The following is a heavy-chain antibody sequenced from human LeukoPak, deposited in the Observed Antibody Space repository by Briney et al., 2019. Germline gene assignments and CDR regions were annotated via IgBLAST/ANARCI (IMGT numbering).Heavy chain of an antibody. CDR3: ARGIYGPYSFDS. CDR2: IYSGGST. D-gene: IGHD2/OR15-2a*01. Sequence: PGGSLRLSCAASGFTFSDYDMHWVRQTPGKGLEWVSVIYSGGSTYYADSVKGRFTISRDNSNNTLYLQMNSLRAEDTAVYYCARGIYGPYSFDSWGQGTLVTVSS. V-gene: IGHV3-53*01. J-gene: IGHJ4*02. CDR1: GFTFSDYD.